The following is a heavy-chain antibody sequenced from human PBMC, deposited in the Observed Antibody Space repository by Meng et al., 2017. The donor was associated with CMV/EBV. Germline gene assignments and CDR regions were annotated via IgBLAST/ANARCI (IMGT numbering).Heavy chain of an antibody. V-gene: IGHV3-15*01. CDR3: TTDFILMVYDAVDWA. Sequence: GESLKISCAASGFTFSNAWVSWVRQAPGKGLEWVGRIKSKTDGGTTDYAAPVKGRFTISRDDSKNTLYLQMNSLKTEDTAVYYCTTDFILMVYDAVDWAWGQGTLVTVSS. CDR2: IKSKTDGGTT. D-gene: IGHD2-8*01. CDR1: GFTFSNAW. J-gene: IGHJ5*02.